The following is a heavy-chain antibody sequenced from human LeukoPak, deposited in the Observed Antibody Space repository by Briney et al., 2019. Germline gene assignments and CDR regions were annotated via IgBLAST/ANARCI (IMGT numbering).Heavy chain of an antibody. D-gene: IGHD3-10*01. Sequence: GASVKVSCKASGYTLTAHYMHWVRQAPGQGLEWMGRINPNSGDTNYAQKFQGRVTMTRDTSISTAYMELRRLTSDDTAVYYCVRTFGSGSFDNWFDPWGEGALVIVSP. J-gene: IGHJ5*02. CDR3: VRTFGSGSFDNWFDP. CDR2: INPNSGDT. CDR1: GYTLTAHY. V-gene: IGHV1-2*06.